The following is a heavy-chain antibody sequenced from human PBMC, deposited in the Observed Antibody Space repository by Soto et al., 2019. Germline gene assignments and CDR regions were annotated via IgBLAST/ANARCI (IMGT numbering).Heavy chain of an antibody. D-gene: IGHD3-10*02. CDR2: IVNDGSEQ. CDR1: GFSFSTHG. CDR3: ARDDIYVDNGLDL. V-gene: IGHV3-33*01. Sequence: QVQLVESGGGVVRPGRSLRLSCAATGFSFSTHGMHWVRQAPGKGLEWVAVIVNDGSEQQYADSVKGRFTISRDNARNILYLQMHNLRAEDTALYYCARDDIYVDNGLDLWGPGTLVTVSS. J-gene: IGHJ5*02.